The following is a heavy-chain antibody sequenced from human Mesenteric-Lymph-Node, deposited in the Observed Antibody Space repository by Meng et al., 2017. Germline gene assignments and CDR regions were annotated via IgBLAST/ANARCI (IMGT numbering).Heavy chain of an antibody. D-gene: IGHD3-10*01. J-gene: IGHJ5*02. CDR2: ISAYNGNT. V-gene: IGHV1-18*01. CDR1: GYTFTSYG. Sequence: ASVKVSCKASGYTFTSYGISWVRQAPGQGLEWMGWISAYNGNTNYAQKLQGRVTMTTDTSTSTAYMELRSLRSDDTAVYYCARGPYYYGSGSYENGWFDPWGQGTLVTVSS. CDR3: ARGPYYYGSGSYENGWFDP.